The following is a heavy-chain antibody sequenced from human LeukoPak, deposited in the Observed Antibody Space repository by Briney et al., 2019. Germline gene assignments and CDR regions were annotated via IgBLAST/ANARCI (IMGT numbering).Heavy chain of an antibody. CDR1: GGSVSSGSHY. V-gene: IGHV4-61*09. Sequence: SETLSLTCTVSGGSVSSGSHYWSWIRQPAGKGLEWIGHIFTSGSVNYNPSLKSRVTISPDTSNTHFSLNLTSVTAADTAVYYCARGPDLWSGYNYWGQGTLVTVSS. J-gene: IGHJ4*02. CDR3: ARGPDLWSGYNY. D-gene: IGHD3-3*01. CDR2: IFTSGSV.